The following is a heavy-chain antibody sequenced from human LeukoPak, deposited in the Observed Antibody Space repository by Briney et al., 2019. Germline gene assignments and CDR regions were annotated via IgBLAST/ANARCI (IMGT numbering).Heavy chain of an antibody. CDR3: ARDADIVVVPAAMGGLGAFDI. CDR2: IYHSGST. D-gene: IGHD2-2*01. V-gene: IGHV4-30-2*01. J-gene: IGHJ3*02. Sequence: PSETLSLTCTVSGGSISSSSYYWSWIRQPPGKGLEWIGYIYHSGSTYYNPSLKSRVTISVDRSKNQFSLKLSSVTAADTAVYYCARDADIVVVPAAMGGLGAFDIWGQGTMVTVSS. CDR1: GGSISSSSYY.